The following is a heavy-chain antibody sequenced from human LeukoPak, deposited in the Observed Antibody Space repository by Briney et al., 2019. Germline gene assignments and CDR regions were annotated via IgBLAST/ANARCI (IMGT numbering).Heavy chain of an antibody. J-gene: IGHJ4*02. Sequence: GGSLRLSCAASGFTFSSYAMSRVRQAPGKGLEWVSAISGSGGSTYYADSVKGRFTISRDNSKNTLYLQMNSLRAEYTAVYYCAKTIYDYVWGSYRYALDYWGQGTLVTVSS. CDR2: ISGSGGST. CDR3: AKTIYDYVWGSYRYALDY. D-gene: IGHD3-16*02. V-gene: IGHV3-23*01. CDR1: GFTFSSYA.